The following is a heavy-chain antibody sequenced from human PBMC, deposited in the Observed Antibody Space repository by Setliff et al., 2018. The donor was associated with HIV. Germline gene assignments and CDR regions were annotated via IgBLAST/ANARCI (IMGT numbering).Heavy chain of an antibody. Sequence: ASVKVSCKASGYTFTSYGISWVRQAPGQGLEWMGWISAYNGNTNYAQKFQRRSTITRDTSASTVFMELSSLTSDDTAVYYCARGQGPVDYWGQGTLVTVSS. CDR2: ISAYNGNT. V-gene: IGHV1-18*01. J-gene: IGHJ4*02. CDR3: ARGQGPVDY. CDR1: GYTFTSYG.